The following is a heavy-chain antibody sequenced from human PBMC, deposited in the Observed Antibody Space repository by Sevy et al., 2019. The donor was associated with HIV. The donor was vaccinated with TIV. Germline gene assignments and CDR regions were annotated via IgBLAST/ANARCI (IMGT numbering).Heavy chain of an antibody. J-gene: IGHJ4*02. D-gene: IGHD6-6*01. CDR1: GFTFSSYS. V-gene: IGHV3-21*01. Sequence: GGSLRLSCAASGFTFSSYSMNWVRQAPGKGLEWVSSISSSSSYIYYADSVKGRFTISRDNAKNSLYLQMNSLRAEDTAVYYCARDNYEIAARLYFDYWGQGTLVTVSS. CDR3: ARDNYEIAARLYFDY. CDR2: ISSSSSYI.